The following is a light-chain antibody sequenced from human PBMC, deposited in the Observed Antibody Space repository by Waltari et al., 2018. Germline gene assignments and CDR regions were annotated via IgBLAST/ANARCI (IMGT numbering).Light chain of an antibody. V-gene: IGLV1-44*01. CDR2: RNN. CDR1: SSNIGRNS. Sequence: QSVLTQPPSASGTPGQRVTIPCSGSSSNIGRNSVTWSQQLPGTAPKILIYRNNERPSGVPDRFSGSKSGTSASLAISGLQSEDEADYYCASWDDSLNGFYVFGTGTNVAVL. J-gene: IGLJ1*01. CDR3: ASWDDSLNGFYV.